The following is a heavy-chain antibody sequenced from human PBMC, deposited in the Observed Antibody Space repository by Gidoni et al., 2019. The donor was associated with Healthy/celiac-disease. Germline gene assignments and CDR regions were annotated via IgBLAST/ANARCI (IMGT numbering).Heavy chain of an antibody. CDR2: ISYDGSNK. Sequence: QVQLVESGGGVVQPGRSLSLSCAASGFTFSSYAMHWVRQAPGPGLEWVAVISYDGSNKYYADSVKGRFTTSRDNSKNTLYLQMNSLRAEDTAVYYCAREGSSSSLTLDYWGQGTLVTVSS. J-gene: IGHJ4*02. V-gene: IGHV3-30-3*01. CDR3: AREGSSSSLTLDY. CDR1: GFTFSSYA. D-gene: IGHD6-6*01.